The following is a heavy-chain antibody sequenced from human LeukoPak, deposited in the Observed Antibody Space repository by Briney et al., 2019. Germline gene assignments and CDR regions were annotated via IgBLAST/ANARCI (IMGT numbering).Heavy chain of an antibody. Sequence: ASVKVSCKASGYTFTSYGISWVRQAPGQGLEWMGWISAYNGNTNYAQKLQGRVTMTTDTSTSTAYMELRSLRSDDTAVYYCARDALPLNWNYGWFDPWGQGTLVTVSS. D-gene: IGHD1-7*01. CDR3: ARDALPLNWNYGWFDP. J-gene: IGHJ5*02. CDR1: GYTFTSYG. V-gene: IGHV1-18*01. CDR2: ISAYNGNT.